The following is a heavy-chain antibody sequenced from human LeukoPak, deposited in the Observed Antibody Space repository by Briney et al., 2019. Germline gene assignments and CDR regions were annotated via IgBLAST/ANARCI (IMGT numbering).Heavy chain of an antibody. Sequence: ASVKVSCKASGYTFTGYYMHWVRQAPGQGLEWMGWINPNSGGKNYAQKFQGRVTMTRDTSISTAYMELSRLRSDDTAVYYCARGYCSSTSCYTVDYWGQGTLVTVSS. CDR2: INPNSGGK. V-gene: IGHV1-2*02. CDR1: GYTFTGYY. D-gene: IGHD2-2*02. CDR3: ARGYCSSTSCYTVDY. J-gene: IGHJ4*02.